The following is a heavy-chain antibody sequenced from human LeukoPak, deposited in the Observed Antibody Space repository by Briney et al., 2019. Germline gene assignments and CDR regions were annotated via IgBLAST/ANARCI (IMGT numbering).Heavy chain of an antibody. D-gene: IGHD2-15*01. CDR1: GGSLSGYY. CDR2: INHSGST. V-gene: IGHV4-34*01. J-gene: IGHJ2*01. CDR3: ARYCSGGSCRGWYFDL. Sequence: PSETLSLTCAVYGGSLSGYYWSWIRQPPGKGLEWIGEINHSGSTNYNPSLKSRVTISVDTSKNQFSLKLSSVTAADTAVYYCARYCSGGSCRGWYFDLWGRGTLVTVSS.